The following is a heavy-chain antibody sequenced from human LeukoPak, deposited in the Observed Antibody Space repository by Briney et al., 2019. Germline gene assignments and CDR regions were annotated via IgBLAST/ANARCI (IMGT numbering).Heavy chain of an antibody. D-gene: IGHD3-22*01. CDR2: IIPILGIA. J-gene: IGHJ5*02. V-gene: IGHV1-69*04. CDR1: GGTFSSYA. Sequence: ASVKVSCKASGGTFSSYATSWVRQAPGQGLEWMGRIIPILGIANYAQKFQGRVTITADKSTSTAYMELSSLRSEDTAVYYCARDSVSSGYYLGWFDPWGQGTLVTVSS. CDR3: ARDSVSSGYYLGWFDP.